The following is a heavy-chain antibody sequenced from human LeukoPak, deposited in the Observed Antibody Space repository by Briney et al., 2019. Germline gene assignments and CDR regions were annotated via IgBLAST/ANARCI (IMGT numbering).Heavy chain of an antibody. D-gene: IGHD6-6*01. V-gene: IGHV3-7*01. Sequence: DSMKGRFTISRDNAKNSLYLQMNSLRAEDTAVYYCARRSRSAPQSYWGQGTLVTVSS. CDR3: ARRSRSAPQSY. J-gene: IGHJ4*02.